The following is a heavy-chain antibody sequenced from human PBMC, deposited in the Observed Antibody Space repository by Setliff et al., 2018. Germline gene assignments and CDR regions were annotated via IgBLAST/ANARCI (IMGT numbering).Heavy chain of an antibody. Sequence: LSLTCTVSGDSISNYYWNWIRQPAGKGLEWIGRIYVTESTKYNPSLKSRVTLSIDTSKNQFSLKLSSVTAADAALYYCAASRAYTGAVEEWFLPKTFDFWGQGSSVTVSS. CDR1: GDSISNYY. V-gene: IGHV4-4*07. J-gene: IGHJ4*02. CDR3: AASRAYTGAVEEWFLPKTFDF. D-gene: IGHD3-10*01. CDR2: IYVTEST.